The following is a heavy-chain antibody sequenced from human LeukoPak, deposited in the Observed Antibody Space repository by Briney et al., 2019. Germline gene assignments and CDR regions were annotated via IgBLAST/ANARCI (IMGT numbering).Heavy chain of an antibody. Sequence: ASVKVSCKASGYTFTSYGISWVRQAPGQGLEWMGWINPNSGGTNYAQKFQGRVTMTRDTSISTAYMELSRLRSDDTAVYYCARSPSGRPFDYWGQGTLVTVSS. CDR2: INPNSGGT. V-gene: IGHV1-2*02. J-gene: IGHJ4*02. CDR3: ARSPSGRPFDY. D-gene: IGHD6-25*01. CDR1: GYTFTSYG.